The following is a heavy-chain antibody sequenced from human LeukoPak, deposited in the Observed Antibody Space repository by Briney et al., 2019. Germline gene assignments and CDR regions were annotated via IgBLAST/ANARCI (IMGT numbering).Heavy chain of an antibody. J-gene: IGHJ6*03. V-gene: IGHV3-21*04. Sequence: GGSLRLSCAASEFTFNNYGMSWVRQAPGKVLEWVSSISSSSTYIFYADSVKGRFTISRDNSENTLYLQMNSLRAEDTAVYYCAKSSGYGDYGYYYYYMDVWGKGTTVTISS. CDR1: EFTFNNYG. CDR2: ISSSSTYI. D-gene: IGHD4-17*01. CDR3: AKSSGYGDYGYYYYYMDV.